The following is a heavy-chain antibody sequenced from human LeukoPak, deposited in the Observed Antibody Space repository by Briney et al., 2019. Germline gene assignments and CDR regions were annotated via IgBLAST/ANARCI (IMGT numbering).Heavy chain of an antibody. CDR3: ARDYYDSSGYLSGMDV. Sequence: GGSLRLSCAASGFTFSRYWMHWVRQAPGKGLVWVSRINRDGSSTSYADSVKGRFTISRDNAKNTLFLHTNSLRAEDTAVYYCARDYYDSSGYLSGMDVWGQGTTVTVSS. J-gene: IGHJ6*02. D-gene: IGHD3-22*01. V-gene: IGHV3-74*01. CDR2: INRDGSST. CDR1: GFTFSRYW.